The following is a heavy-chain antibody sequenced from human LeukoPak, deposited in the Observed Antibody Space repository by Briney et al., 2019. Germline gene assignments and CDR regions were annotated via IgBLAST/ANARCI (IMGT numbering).Heavy chain of an antibody. J-gene: IGHJ5*02. CDR1: GGSFSGYY. D-gene: IGHD6-6*01. CDR3: ARPTSIAAVDNWFDP. Sequence: PSETLSLTCAVYGGSFSGYYWSWIRQPPGKGLEWIGEINHSGSTNYNPSLKSRVTISVDTSKNQFSLKLSSVTAADTAVYYCARPTSIAAVDNWFDPWGQGTLVTVSS. CDR2: INHSGST. V-gene: IGHV4-34*01.